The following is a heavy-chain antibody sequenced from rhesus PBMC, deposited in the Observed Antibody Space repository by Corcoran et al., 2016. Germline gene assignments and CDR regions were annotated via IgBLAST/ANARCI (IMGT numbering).Heavy chain of an antibody. J-gene: IGHJ4*01. D-gene: IGHD1-32*01. CDR1: GASFISYW. CDR3: ARGNGGQDY. Sequence: QVQLQESGPGLVKPSETLSLTCAVSGASFISYWWFWNRQPPGKGLEWVGEIKGNSRHTFYNPSLKSRVSISKDASKSQFSLKLSSVTASDTAVYYCARGNGGQDYWGQGVLVTVSS. CDR2: IKGNSRHT. V-gene: IGHV4-80*01.